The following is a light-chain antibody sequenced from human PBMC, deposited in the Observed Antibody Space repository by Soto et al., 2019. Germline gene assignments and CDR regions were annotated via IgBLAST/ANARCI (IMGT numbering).Light chain of an antibody. J-gene: IGLJ1*01. CDR2: DVS. V-gene: IGLV2-14*01. CDR1: SSDVGGYNY. CDR3: SSYPRSTPFYF. Sequence: QSVLTQPASVSGSPGQSITISCTGTSSDVGGYNYVSWYQQHPGKAPKLMIYDVSNQPSGVSNRFSGSKSGNTASLTISGLQAEDEAVYYCSSYPRSTPFYFFGIGPEVTVL.